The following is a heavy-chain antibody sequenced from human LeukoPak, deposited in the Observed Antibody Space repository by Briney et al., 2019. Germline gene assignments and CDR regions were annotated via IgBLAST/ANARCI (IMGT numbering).Heavy chain of an antibody. Sequence: GGSLRLSCAASGFTFSDYYMSWIRQAPGKGLQWVSYVTNSGSTIYYADSVKGRFTISRDNAKKSLYLQMNNLRAEDTAVYYCARGSRYYYGSGSYPFDYWAREPWSPSPQ. D-gene: IGHD3-10*01. CDR1: GFTFSDYY. J-gene: IGHJ4*02. CDR3: ARGSRYYYGSGSYPFDY. V-gene: IGHV3-11*01. CDR2: VTNSGSTI.